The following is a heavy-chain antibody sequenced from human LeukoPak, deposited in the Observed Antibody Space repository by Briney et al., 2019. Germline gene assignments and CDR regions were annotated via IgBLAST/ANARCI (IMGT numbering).Heavy chain of an antibody. Sequence: SETLSLTCAVYGGSFSGYYWSWIRQPPGKGLEWIGEINHSGSTNYNPSLKSRVTISVDTSKNQFSLKLSSVTAADTAVYYCARSPVNYDVGGSYFDYWGQGTLVTVSS. CDR3: ARSPVNYDVGGSYFDY. D-gene: IGHD1-26*01. V-gene: IGHV4-34*01. J-gene: IGHJ4*02. CDR1: GGSFSGYY. CDR2: INHSGST.